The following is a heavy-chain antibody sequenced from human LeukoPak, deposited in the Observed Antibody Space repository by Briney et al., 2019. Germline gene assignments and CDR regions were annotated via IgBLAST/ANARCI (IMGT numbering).Heavy chain of an antibody. V-gene: IGHV3-30*02. J-gene: IGHJ6*03. Sequence: GGSLRLSCAASGFTFSSYGMHWVRQAPGKGLEWVAFIRNDGSNKYHADSVKGRFTIPKDNSKNTLYLQMNSLRAEDTAVYYCARTNSPGQLRSMDVWGKGTTVTVSS. CDR2: IRNDGSNK. D-gene: IGHD6-6*01. CDR1: GFTFSSYG. CDR3: ARTNSPGQLRSMDV.